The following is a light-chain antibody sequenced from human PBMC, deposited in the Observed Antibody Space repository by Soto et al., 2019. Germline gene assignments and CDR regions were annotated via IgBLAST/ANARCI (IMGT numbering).Light chain of an antibody. Sequence: DIVMTQSPLSLPVTPGEPASISCRSSQSLLHSNGYNSLDGYLQKPGQSPQLLLYLGSNRASVVPDRFSGSGAGTDCTMTISRVEAEDVGVYDCKQALQTPRVTSGPGTKVDIK. J-gene: IGKJ3*01. CDR2: LGS. CDR3: KQALQTPRVT. CDR1: QSLLHSNGYNS. V-gene: IGKV2-28*01.